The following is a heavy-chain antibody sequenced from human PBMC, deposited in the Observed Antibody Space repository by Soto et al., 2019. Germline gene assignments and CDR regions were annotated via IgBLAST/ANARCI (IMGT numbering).Heavy chain of an antibody. CDR3: VGSGRCEKSQDY. V-gene: IGHV4-39*01. Sequence: SETLSLTCTVSGVSISSSSYYWGGIRQPPGKGLEWIGSIYYSGSTYYSPSLKSRVTLSADTSRNQFSLKMNSLTATDTAVYYCVGSGRCEKSQDYPSRRXLDSVSS. D-gene: IGHD6-19*01. J-gene: IGHJ4*02. CDR1: GVSISSSSYY. CDR2: IYYSGST.